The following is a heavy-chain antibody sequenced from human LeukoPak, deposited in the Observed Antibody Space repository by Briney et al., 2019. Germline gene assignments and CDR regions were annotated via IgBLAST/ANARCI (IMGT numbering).Heavy chain of an antibody. V-gene: IGHV4-31*03. Sequence: PSETLSLTCTVSGASITSGGYYWSWLRQFPGRDLEWVAYIHCSGSAYYNPSLKSRVTISVDTSKNQFSLKLSSVTAADTAVYYCAIKSTMIVPRTDAFDIWGQGTMVTVSS. CDR2: IHCSGSA. D-gene: IGHD3-22*01. CDR3: AIKSTMIVPRTDAFDI. J-gene: IGHJ3*02. CDR1: GASITSGGYY.